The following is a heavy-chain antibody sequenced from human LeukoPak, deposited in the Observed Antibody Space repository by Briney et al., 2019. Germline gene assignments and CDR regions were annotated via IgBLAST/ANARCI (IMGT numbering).Heavy chain of an antibody. J-gene: IGHJ4*02. CDR1: GFTFSTYA. Sequence: GGSLRLSCAASGFTFSTYAMNWVRQAPGKGLEWVSTISGGGGRTYYPDSVKGRFTISRDNSKNTLYLQMNSLRAEDTAIYYCARDPDPQRGYYFHSWGQGTLVTVSS. CDR2: ISGGGGRT. D-gene: IGHD6-25*01. CDR3: ARDPDPQRGYYFHS. V-gene: IGHV3-23*01.